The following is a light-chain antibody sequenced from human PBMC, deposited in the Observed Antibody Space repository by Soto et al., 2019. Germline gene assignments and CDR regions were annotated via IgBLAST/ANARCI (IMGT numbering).Light chain of an antibody. J-gene: IGLJ2*01. V-gene: IGLV2-8*01. CDR2: EVS. Sequence: QSALTHPPSASGSPGQSVTISCTGTSRDVGGYNYVSWYQQHPGKAPKLIIYEVSKRPSGVPDHFSGSKSGNTASLTVSVLQSDDEADYYCSSFGGSNHVVVGGGTQLTVL. CDR1: SRDVGGYNY. CDR3: SSFGGSNHVV.